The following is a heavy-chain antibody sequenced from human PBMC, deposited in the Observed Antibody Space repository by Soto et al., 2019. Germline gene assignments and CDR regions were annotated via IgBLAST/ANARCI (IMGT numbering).Heavy chain of an antibody. V-gene: IGHV1-3*01. CDR3: ARDRELLLSY. CDR1: GYTFTSYA. Sequence: ASVKVSFKAAGYTFTSYAMHWVLQAPGQRLEWMAWINAGNGNTKYSQKFQGRVTITRDTSASTAYMELSSLRSEDTAVYYCARDRELLLSYWGQGTLVTVSS. CDR2: INAGNGNT. J-gene: IGHJ4*02. D-gene: IGHD1-26*01.